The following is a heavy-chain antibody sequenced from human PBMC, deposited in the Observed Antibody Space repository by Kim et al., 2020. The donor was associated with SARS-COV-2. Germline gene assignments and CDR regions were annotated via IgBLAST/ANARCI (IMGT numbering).Heavy chain of an antibody. J-gene: IGHJ6*02. CDR1: GFTFSSYW. V-gene: IGHV3-74*01. Sequence: GGFLRLSCAASGFTFSSYWMHWVRQAPGKGLVWVSRINSDGSSTSYADSVKGRFTISRDNAKNTLYLQMNSLRAEDTAVYYCARDLEVGLQLWSYYYYYYGMDVWGQGTTVTVSS. D-gene: IGHD5-18*01. CDR2: INSDGSST. CDR3: ARDLEVGLQLWSYYYYYYGMDV.